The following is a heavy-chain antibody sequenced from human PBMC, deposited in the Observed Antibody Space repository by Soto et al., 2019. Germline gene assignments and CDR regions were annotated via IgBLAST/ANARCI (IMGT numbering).Heavy chain of an antibody. J-gene: IGHJ6*02. CDR2: MNPNSGNT. CDR3: ARGDSSSWYYYYGMDV. Sequence: ASVKVSCKASGYTFTSYDINWVRQVTGQGLEWMGWMNPNSGNTGYAQKFQGRVTMTRNTSISTAYMELSSLRSEDTAVYYCARGDSSSWYYYYGMDVWGQGTTVTVSS. CDR1: GYTFTSYD. D-gene: IGHD6-13*01. V-gene: IGHV1-8*01.